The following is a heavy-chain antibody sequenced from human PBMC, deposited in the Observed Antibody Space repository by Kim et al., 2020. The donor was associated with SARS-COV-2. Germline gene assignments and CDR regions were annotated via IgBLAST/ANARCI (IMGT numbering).Heavy chain of an antibody. CDR3: AKETMIRGIAWVTIDY. J-gene: IGHJ4*02. D-gene: IGHD3-10*01. Sequence: SVKGRSTLSRDNSKNALYLQMNSLRAEETAVYYCAKETMIRGIAWVTIDYWGQGTLVTVSS. V-gene: IGHV3-23*01.